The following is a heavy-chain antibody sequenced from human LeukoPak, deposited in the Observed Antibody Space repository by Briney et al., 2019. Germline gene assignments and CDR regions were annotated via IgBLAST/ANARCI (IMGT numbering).Heavy chain of an antibody. CDR2: MYYSGST. Sequence: SQTLSLTCTVSGGSISSGDYYWSWIRQPPGKGPEWIAYMYYSGSTYYHPSLKSRVTMSAATSKNHLSLKLSSVTAADTAVYYCARPYYYDSRIDPWGQGILVTVSS. CDR1: GGSISSGDYY. CDR3: ARPYYYDSRIDP. J-gene: IGHJ5*02. V-gene: IGHV4-30-4*01. D-gene: IGHD3-22*01.